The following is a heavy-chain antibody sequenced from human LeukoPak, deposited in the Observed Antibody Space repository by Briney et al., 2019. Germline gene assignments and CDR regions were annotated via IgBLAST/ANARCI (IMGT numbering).Heavy chain of an antibody. CDR3: ARHDSSSWYGNQYYFDY. CDR1: GGSISSYY. V-gene: IGHV4-59*08. CDR2: IYYSGST. D-gene: IGHD6-13*01. J-gene: IGHJ4*02. Sequence: SETLSLTCTVSGGSISSYYWSWIRQPPGKGLEWIGYIYYSGSTYYNPSLKSRVTISVDTSKNQFSLKLSSVTAADTAVYYCARHDSSSWYGNQYYFDYWGQGTLVTVSS.